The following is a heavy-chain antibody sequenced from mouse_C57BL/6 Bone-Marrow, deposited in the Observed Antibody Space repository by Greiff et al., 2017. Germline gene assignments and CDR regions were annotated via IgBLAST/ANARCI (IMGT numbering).Heavy chain of an antibody. D-gene: IGHD2-2*01. CDR2: IDPSDSYT. V-gene: IGHV1-69*01. Sequence: VQLQQPGAELVMPGASVKLSCKASGYTFTSYWMHWVKQRPGQGLEWIGEIDPSDSYTNYNQKFKGKSTLTVDKSSSTAYMQLSSLTSEDSAVYYCVLYYGYDRGWYVDVWGTGTTVTVSS. CDR1: GYTFTSYW. J-gene: IGHJ1*03. CDR3: VLYYGYDRGWYVDV.